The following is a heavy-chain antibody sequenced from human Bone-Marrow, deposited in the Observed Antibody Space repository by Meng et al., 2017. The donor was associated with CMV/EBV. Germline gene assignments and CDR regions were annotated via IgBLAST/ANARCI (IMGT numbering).Heavy chain of an antibody. CDR2: ISGSGGST. V-gene: IGHV3-23*01. CDR3: AKGGGSGYSN. CDR1: GFTFSTYA. J-gene: IGHJ4*02. Sequence: RLSCAASGFTFSTYAMTGVRQAPGKGLEWVSGISGSGGSTYYADSVKGRFTISRDNSKNTLYLQMNSLRAEDTAVYYCAKGGGSGYSNWGQGTLVTVSS. D-gene: IGHD3-3*01.